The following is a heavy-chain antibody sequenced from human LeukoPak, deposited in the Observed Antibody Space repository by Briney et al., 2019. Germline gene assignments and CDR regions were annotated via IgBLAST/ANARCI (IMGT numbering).Heavy chain of an antibody. CDR3: ARGGIAVVGTLY. Sequence: ASVKVSRKASGYIFSNFAITWVRQAPGQGLEWMGWISAYNGNTNYAQKLQGGVTMTTDTSASTAYMELRSLRSDDTAVYYCARGGIAVVGTLYWGQGTLVTVSS. J-gene: IGHJ4*02. CDR2: ISAYNGNT. D-gene: IGHD6-13*01. CDR1: GYIFSNFA. V-gene: IGHV1-18*01.